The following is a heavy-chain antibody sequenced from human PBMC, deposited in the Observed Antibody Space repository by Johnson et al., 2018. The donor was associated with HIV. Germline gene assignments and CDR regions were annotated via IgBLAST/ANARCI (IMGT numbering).Heavy chain of an antibody. V-gene: IGHV3-20*04. CDR2: VNWNGGST. CDR1: GFTFDDYG. CDR3: ARDQSEVDSFDI. Sequence: MQLVESGGGVVRPGGSLRLSCAASGFTFDDYGMSWVRQAPGKGLERVSGVNWNGGSTGYADSVKGRFTISRDNAKNSLYLQMNSLRAEDTAVYYCARDQSEVDSFDIWGQGTMVTVSS. J-gene: IGHJ3*02.